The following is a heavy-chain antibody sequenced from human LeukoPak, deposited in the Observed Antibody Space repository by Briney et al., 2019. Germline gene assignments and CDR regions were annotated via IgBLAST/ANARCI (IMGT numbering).Heavy chain of an antibody. V-gene: IGHV3-7*01. D-gene: IGHD3-3*01. CDR3: ARGVEFLEWLLSEYYFDY. CDR2: IKQDGSEK. CDR1: GFTFSSYW. Sequence: GGSLRLSCAASGFTFSSYWMSWVRQAPGKGLEWVANIKQDGSEKYYVDSVKGRFTISRDNAKNSLYLQMNSLRAEDTAVYYCARGVEFLEWLLSEYYFDYWGQGTLVTVSS. J-gene: IGHJ4*02.